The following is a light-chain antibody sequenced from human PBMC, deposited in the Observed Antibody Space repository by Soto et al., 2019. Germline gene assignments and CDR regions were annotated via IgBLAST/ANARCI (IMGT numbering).Light chain of an antibody. CDR3: AAWDDSLSAPV. CDR1: SSNIGTNY. V-gene: IGLV1-47*01. J-gene: IGLJ2*01. CDR2: SND. Sequence: QSVLTQSPSASGTPGQWVTISCSGTSSNIGTNYVYWYQQLPGTAPQVLIYSNDNRPSGGPDRFSGCKSGTSASLAISAVRSEEEADYYCAAWDDSLSAPVFGGGTKLTVL.